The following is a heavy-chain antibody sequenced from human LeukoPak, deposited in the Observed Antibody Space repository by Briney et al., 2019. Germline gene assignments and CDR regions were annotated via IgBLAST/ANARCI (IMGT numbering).Heavy chain of an antibody. CDR1: GGSIGSYTYY. CDR2: IYYTGST. V-gene: IGHV4-39*01. Sequence: SETLSLTCSVSGGSIGSYTYYWGWIRQPPGKGLEWIGSIYYTGSTYSNPSLKRRVIISMDTSKNQLSLKLTSVTAADTAVYYCARGRAISGHFDYWGQGTLVTVSS. J-gene: IGHJ4*02. CDR3: ARGRAISGHFDY. D-gene: IGHD5-12*01.